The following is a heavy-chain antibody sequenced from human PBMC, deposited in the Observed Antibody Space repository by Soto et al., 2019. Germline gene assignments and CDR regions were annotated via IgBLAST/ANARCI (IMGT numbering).Heavy chain of an antibody. CDR1: GFTFSSYG. Sequence: QVQLVESGGGVVQPGRSLRLSCAASGFTFSSYGMHWVRQAPGKGLEWVAVISYDGSNKYYADSVKGRFTISRDNSKNTLYLQMNSLRAEDTTGYYCAKEGGAIMITFGGVINWGQGTLVTVSS. CDR3: AKEGGAIMITFGGVIN. CDR2: ISYDGSNK. J-gene: IGHJ4*02. V-gene: IGHV3-30*18. D-gene: IGHD3-16*02.